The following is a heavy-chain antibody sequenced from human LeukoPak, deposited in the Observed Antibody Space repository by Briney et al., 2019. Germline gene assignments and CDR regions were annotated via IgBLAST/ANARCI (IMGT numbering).Heavy chain of an antibody. CDR3: AKDQSDGGISLILDP. CDR1: GFMFINYG. Sequence: GGSLRLSCAASGFMFINYGMSWVRQAPGKGLDWVSTISGSGVTTYFADSVKGRFAISRDNSKNTLYLQMNSLRAEDTAVYYCAKDQSDGGISLILDPWGQGTLVTVPS. J-gene: IGHJ5*02. V-gene: IGHV3-23*01. D-gene: IGHD3-16*01. CDR2: ISGSGVTT.